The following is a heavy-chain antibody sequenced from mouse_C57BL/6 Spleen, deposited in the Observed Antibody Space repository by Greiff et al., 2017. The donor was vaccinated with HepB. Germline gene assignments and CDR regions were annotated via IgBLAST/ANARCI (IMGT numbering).Heavy chain of an antibody. Sequence: EVKLLESGEGLVKPGGSLKLSCAASGFTFSSYAMSWVRQTPEKRLEWVAYISSGGDYIYYADTVKGRFTISRDKARNTLYLQMSSLKSEDTAMYYCTKGRTTRTGTLFDYWGQGTTLTVSS. CDR3: TKGRTTRTGTLFDY. D-gene: IGHD4-1*01. J-gene: IGHJ2*01. V-gene: IGHV5-9-1*02. CDR2: ISSGGDYI. CDR1: GFTFSSYA.